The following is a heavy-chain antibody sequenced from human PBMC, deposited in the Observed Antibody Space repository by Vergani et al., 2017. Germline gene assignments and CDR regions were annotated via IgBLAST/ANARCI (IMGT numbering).Heavy chain of an antibody. CDR3: ARVGTSSNRDYFGY. CDR1: GYTFTDYF. CDR2: INPNSGGT. D-gene: IGHD2-2*01. J-gene: IGHJ4*02. Sequence: QVQLVQSGAEVKKPGASVKVSCKASGYTFTDYFMHWVRQAPGQGLEWKGWINPNSGGTNYAQKFQGRVTMTRDTSISTAYMELSNLRSDDTAVYYCARVGTSSNRDYFGYWGQGTLVTVSS. V-gene: IGHV1-2*02.